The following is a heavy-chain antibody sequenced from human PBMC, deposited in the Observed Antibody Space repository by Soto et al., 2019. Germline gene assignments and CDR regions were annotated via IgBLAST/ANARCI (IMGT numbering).Heavy chain of an antibody. Sequence: QVQLQESGPGLVKPSETLSLTCTVSGGSISSYYWSWIRQPPGKGLEWTGYIYYSGSTNYNPSLKSRVTISVDTSKNQFSLKLSSVTAADTAVYYCARRYGGTFDYWGQETLVTVSS. D-gene: IGHD2-15*01. CDR3: ARRYGGTFDY. CDR2: IYYSGST. CDR1: GGSISSYY. V-gene: IGHV4-59*08. J-gene: IGHJ4*02.